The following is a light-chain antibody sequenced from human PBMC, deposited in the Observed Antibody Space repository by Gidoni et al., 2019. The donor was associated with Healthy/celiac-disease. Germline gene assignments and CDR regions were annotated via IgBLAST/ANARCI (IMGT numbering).Light chain of an antibody. V-gene: IGLV3-1*01. CDR2: QDS. J-gene: IGLJ2*01. CDR3: QAWDSSTAEVV. Sequence: SYELTQPPSVSVSPGQTASITSSGDKLGDKSACWYQQKPGQSPVLVIYQDSKRPSGIPERFSGSNSGNTATLTISGTQAMDEADYYCQAWDSSTAEVVFGGGTKLTVL. CDR1: KLGDKS.